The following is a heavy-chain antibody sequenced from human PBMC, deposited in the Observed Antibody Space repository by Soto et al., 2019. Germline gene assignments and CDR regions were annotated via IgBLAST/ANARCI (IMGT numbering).Heavy chain of an antibody. Sequence: GGSLRLSCEASGFIFSSYAMNWVRQAPGKGLQWVSSITGSSDYTSYIASVKGRFTISRDNSKNTLYLQMNSLRAEDTAVYFCAKEQTTGAHYALDYWGQGTLVTVSS. CDR2: ITGSSDYT. CDR1: GFIFSSYA. V-gene: IGHV3-23*01. D-gene: IGHD2-8*02. CDR3: AKEQTTGAHYALDY. J-gene: IGHJ4*02.